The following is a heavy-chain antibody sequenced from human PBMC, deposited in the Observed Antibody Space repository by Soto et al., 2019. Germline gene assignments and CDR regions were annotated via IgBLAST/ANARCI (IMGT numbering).Heavy chain of an antibody. J-gene: IGHJ6*02. Sequence: GASVKVSCKVSGCTLTELSMHWVRPAPGKGLEWMGGFDPEDGETIYAQKFQGRVTLTEDTSTDTAYMELSSLRSEDTAVYYCATDSPNWHSSYYYYYGMAVSAQGTTVPVSS. CDR3: ATDSPNWHSSYYYYYGMAV. D-gene: IGHD1-1*01. V-gene: IGHV1-24*01. CDR1: GCTLTELS. CDR2: FDPEDGET.